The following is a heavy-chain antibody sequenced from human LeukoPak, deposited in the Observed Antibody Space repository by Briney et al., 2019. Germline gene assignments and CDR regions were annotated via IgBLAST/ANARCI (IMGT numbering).Heavy chain of an antibody. J-gene: IGHJ4*02. V-gene: IGHV4-39*01. CDR3: ARTLWFGEPYTLYYFDY. Sequence: SETLSLTCTVSGGSISTSSYYWSWIRQPPGKGLEWIGSIYYSGSTYYNPSLKSRVTISVDTSKNQFSLKLSSVTAADTAVYYCARTLWFGEPYTLYYFDYWGQGTLVTVSS. CDR1: GGSISTSSYY. D-gene: IGHD3-10*01. CDR2: IYYSGST.